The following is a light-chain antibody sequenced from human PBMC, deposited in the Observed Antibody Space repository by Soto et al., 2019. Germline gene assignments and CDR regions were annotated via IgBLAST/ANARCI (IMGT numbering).Light chain of an antibody. V-gene: IGKV4-1*01. CDR2: WAS. Sequence: DIVMTQSPDSLAVSLGERATINCKSSQSVLYSPNNKNSLVWYQQKPGQPPKLLIYWASTRESGVPDRFSGSGSGTDFTLTISSLQAEDVAVYYCQQYYSTPRTFGQGTKVEIK. CDR3: QQYYSTPRT. CDR1: QSVLYSPNNKNS. J-gene: IGKJ1*01.